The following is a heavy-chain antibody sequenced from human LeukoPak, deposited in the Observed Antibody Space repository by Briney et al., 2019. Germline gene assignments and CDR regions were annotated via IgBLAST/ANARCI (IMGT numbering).Heavy chain of an antibody. CDR3: VGYDPVYY. V-gene: IGHV3-23*01. Sequence: GGSLRLSCGASGFKFRSNAMSWLRQAPGKGLEWVSAISGSGGSTYYADSVKGRFTISRDNSKNTLYLQMNSLRAEDTAVYYCVGYDPVYYWGQGTLVTVSS. CDR1: GFKFRSNA. D-gene: IGHD1-14*01. CDR2: ISGSGGST. J-gene: IGHJ4*02.